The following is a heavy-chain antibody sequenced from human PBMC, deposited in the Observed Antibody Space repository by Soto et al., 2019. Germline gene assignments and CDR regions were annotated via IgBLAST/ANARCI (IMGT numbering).Heavy chain of an antibody. CDR3: ARHGRGYTRYFQH. Sequence: QLQLQESGPGLVKPLETLPLTCTVTGGSISSSTYYWGWIRQPPGKGLEWIGSIYYSGSTYYNPSLKSRVTISVDTSKNQFSLKLSSVTAADTAVYYCARHGRGYTRYFQHWGQGTLVTVSS. CDR2: IYYSGST. D-gene: IGHD6-13*01. CDR1: GGSISSSTYY. V-gene: IGHV4-39*01. J-gene: IGHJ1*01.